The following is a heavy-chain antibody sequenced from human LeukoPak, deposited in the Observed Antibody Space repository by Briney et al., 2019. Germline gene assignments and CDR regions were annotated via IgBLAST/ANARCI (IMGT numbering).Heavy chain of an antibody. D-gene: IGHD3-22*01. V-gene: IGHV1-8*01. CDR2: MNPNSGNT. CDR3: ARGFIYYDSSGYYPPYVDV. J-gene: IGHJ6*03. Sequence: ASVKVSCKASGYTFTSYDINWVRQATGQGLEWMGWMNPNSGNTGYAQKFQGRVTMTRNTSISTAYMELSSLRSEDTAVYYCARGFIYYDSSGYYPPYVDVWGKGTTVTISS. CDR1: GYTFTSYD.